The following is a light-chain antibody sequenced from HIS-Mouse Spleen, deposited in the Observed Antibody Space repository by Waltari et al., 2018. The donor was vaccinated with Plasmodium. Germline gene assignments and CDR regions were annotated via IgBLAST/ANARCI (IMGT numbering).Light chain of an antibody. J-gene: IGLJ3*02. CDR1: SSNIGSNY. CDR3: AAWDDSLSGPNWV. Sequence: QSVLTQPPSASGTPGQRVTISCSGSSSNIGSNYVYWYQQLPGTAPKLLIYRNKPRPSGVPDRFSGSKSGTSASLAISGLRSEDEADYYCAAWDDSLSGPNWVFGGGTKLTVL. CDR2: RNK. V-gene: IGLV1-47*01.